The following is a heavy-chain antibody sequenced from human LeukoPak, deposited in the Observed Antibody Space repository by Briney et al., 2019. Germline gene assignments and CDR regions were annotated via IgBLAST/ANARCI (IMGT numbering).Heavy chain of an antibody. Sequence: PGGSLRLSCAASGFTFDDYAMHWVRHTPGKGLEWVSGINWNSGSIGYADSVKGRFTISRDNAKNSLYLQMNSLRAEDTALYFCAKATGYYGFGLDYWGQGTLVTVSS. CDR1: GFTFDDYA. CDR3: AKATGYYGFGLDY. J-gene: IGHJ4*02. CDR2: INWNSGSI. D-gene: IGHD3-9*01. V-gene: IGHV3-9*01.